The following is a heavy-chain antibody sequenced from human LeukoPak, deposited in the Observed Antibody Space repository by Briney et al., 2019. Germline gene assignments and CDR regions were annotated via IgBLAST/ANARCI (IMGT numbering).Heavy chain of an antibody. CDR3: ARDRGPGIAAAGNDAFDI. CDR2: ISSSGSTI. Sequence: GGSLRLSCAASGFTFSSYWMHWVRQAPGKGLEWVSYISSSGSTIYYADSVKGRFTISRDNAKNSLYPQMDSLRAEDTAVYYCARDRGPGIAAAGNDAFDIWGQGTMVTVSS. D-gene: IGHD6-13*01. J-gene: IGHJ3*02. CDR1: GFTFSSYW. V-gene: IGHV3-48*04.